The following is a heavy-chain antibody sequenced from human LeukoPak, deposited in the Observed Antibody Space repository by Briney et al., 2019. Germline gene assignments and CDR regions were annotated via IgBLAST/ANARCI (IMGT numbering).Heavy chain of an antibody. J-gene: IGHJ5*02. Sequence: SETLSLTCTVSGGSISSYYWSWIRQPPGKGLEWIGYIYYSGSTNYNPSLKSRVTISVDTSKNQFSLKLSSVTAADTAVYYCARGRQGFLDPWGQGTLVTVSS. D-gene: IGHD3-3*01. V-gene: IGHV4-59*12. CDR1: GGSISSYY. CDR3: ARGRQGFLDP. CDR2: IYYSGST.